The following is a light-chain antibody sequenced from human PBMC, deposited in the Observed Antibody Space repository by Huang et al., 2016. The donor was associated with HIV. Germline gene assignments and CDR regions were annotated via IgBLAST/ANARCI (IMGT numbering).Light chain of an antibody. Sequence: IQLTQSPSSVSASEGDTVRITCRASQDISSWLAWYQQKPREAPTLLIHSTSILQSGVPSIFNGSGSGTDVFLTISSLRPDDCATYYCQQANMYPRAFGQGTRLDIK. V-gene: IGKV1-12*01. J-gene: IGKJ5*01. CDR2: STS. CDR3: QQANMYPRA. CDR1: QDISSW.